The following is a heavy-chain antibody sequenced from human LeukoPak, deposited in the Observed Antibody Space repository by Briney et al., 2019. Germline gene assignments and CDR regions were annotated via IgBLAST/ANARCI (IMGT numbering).Heavy chain of an antibody. D-gene: IGHD2-21*02. J-gene: IGHJ4*02. V-gene: IGHV3-30*02. CDR1: GFTFTTYG. CDR2: IRHDGINK. Sequence: GGSLRLSCAASGFTFTTYGMYWVRQAPGKGLEWVAFIRHDGINKFYADSVRGRFTISRDNSKSTLYLHMTGLNVGDTAMYYCANGVTTPDYWGQGALISVSS. CDR3: ANGVTTPDY.